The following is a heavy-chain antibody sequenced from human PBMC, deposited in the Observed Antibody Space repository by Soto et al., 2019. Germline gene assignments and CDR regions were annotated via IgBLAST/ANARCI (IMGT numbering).Heavy chain of an antibody. D-gene: IGHD1-26*01. CDR1: GGSFSGYY. CDR3: ARKGGSYHTYSYCYGRDV. CDR2: ITHSGST. Sequence: QVQLQQWGAGLLKPSETLSLTCAVYGGSFSGYYWSWIRQPPGKGLAWFGEITHSGSTHYNPSLKSRVTISVDTSKNQFSLKLSSVCAADAAVYYCARKGGSYHTYSYCYGRDVWGQGTTVTVSS. V-gene: IGHV4-34*01. J-gene: IGHJ6*02.